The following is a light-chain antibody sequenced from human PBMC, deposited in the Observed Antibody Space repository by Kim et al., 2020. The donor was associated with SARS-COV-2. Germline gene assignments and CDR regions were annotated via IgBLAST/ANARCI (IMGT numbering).Light chain of an antibody. CDR3: QVWDSSSDHRV. J-gene: IGLJ3*02. V-gene: IGLV3-21*04. CDR2: YDS. Sequence: APGKTAGITCGGNNIGSKSVHWYQKKPGQAPVLVIYYDSDRPSGIPERFAGSNSGNTATLTISRVEAGDEADYYCQVWDSSSDHRVFGGGTQLTVL. CDR1: NIGSKS.